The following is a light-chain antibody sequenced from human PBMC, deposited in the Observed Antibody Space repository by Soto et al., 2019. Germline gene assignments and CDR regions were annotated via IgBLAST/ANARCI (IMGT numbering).Light chain of an antibody. CDR1: QSVSNSY. Sequence: EIVLTQSPGTLSLSPGERATLSCRASQSVSNSYLAWYQHKPGQGPRLLIYGASSRATGIPDRFSGSGSGTDFTPIISRLEAEDVALYCRQKYGSSFTFGPGTKVDIK. CDR3: QKYGSSFT. CDR2: GAS. V-gene: IGKV3-20*01. J-gene: IGKJ3*01.